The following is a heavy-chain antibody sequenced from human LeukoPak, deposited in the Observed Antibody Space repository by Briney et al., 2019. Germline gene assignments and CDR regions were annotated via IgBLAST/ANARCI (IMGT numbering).Heavy chain of an antibody. CDR2: IIPIFGTA. CDR1: GGTFSSYA. V-gene: IGHV1-69*13. Sequence: ASVKVSCKASGGTFSSYAISWVRQAPGQGLEWMGGIIPIFGTANYAQKFQGRVTITADESTSTAYMELSSLRSEDTAVYYCARDYSGYDYRYYFDYWGQGTLVTVSS. J-gene: IGHJ4*02. CDR3: ARDYSGYDYRYYFDY. D-gene: IGHD5-12*01.